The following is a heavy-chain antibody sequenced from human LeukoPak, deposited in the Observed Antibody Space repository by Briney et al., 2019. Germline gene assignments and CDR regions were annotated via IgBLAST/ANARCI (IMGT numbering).Heavy chain of an antibody. CDR1: GYTFTSYG. CDR3: ARDEVTMVRGVIKNYYYYGMDV. D-gene: IGHD3-10*01. CDR2: ISAYNGNT. V-gene: IGHV1-18*01. J-gene: IGHJ6*02. Sequence: ASVKVSCKASGYTFTSYGISWVRQAPGQGLEWMGWISAYNGNTNYAQKLQGRVTMTTDTSTSTAYMELRSLRSDDTAVYYCARDEVTMVRGVIKNYYYYGMDVWGQGTTVTVSS.